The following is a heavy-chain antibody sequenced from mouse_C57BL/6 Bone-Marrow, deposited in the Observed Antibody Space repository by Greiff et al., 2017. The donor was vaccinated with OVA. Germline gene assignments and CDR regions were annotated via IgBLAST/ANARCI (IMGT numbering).Heavy chain of an antibody. V-gene: IGHV1-50*01. CDR2: IDPSDSYT. CDR3: ARHDGSSYRAY. J-gene: IGHJ3*01. D-gene: IGHD1-1*01. CDR1: GYTFTSYW. Sequence: QVQLQQPGAELVKPGASVKLSCKASGYTFTSYWMQWVKQRPGQGLEWIGEIDPSDSYTNYNQKFKGKATLTVDTSSSTAYMQLSSLTSEDSAVYYCARHDGSSYRAYWGQGTLVTVSS.